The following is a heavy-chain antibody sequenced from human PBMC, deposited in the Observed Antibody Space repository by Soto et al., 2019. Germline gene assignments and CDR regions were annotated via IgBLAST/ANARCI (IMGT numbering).Heavy chain of an antibody. Sequence: QVQLVRSGAEEKKPGASVKVSCKASGYTFTSHAMHWVRQGPGQSLEWMGWINAGNGNTKYSQKFQGRVTITTDTSGCTAYMELSSLSTEDTAVYYCASDGIAADGTSWFDTWGQGTLVTVSS. CDR2: INAGNGNT. J-gene: IGHJ5*02. V-gene: IGHV1-3*05. CDR3: ASDGIAADGTSWFDT. CDR1: GYTFTSHA. D-gene: IGHD6-13*01.